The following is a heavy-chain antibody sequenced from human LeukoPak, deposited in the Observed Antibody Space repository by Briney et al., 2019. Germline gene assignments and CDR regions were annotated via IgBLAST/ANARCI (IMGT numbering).Heavy chain of an antibody. CDR3: AKSLAFDSSGPLTA. CDR1: VYFG. D-gene: IGHD3-22*01. V-gene: IGHV1-18*01. J-gene: IGHJ5*02. Sequence: SVKVSCKPSVYFGFPWVRQARGRGLDWQGCISANNGDSNYAPKFQGRVTMTTDTTTRTAYMELRSLRSDDTAVYYCAKSLAFDSSGPLTAWGQGTLVTVSA. CDR2: ISANNGDS.